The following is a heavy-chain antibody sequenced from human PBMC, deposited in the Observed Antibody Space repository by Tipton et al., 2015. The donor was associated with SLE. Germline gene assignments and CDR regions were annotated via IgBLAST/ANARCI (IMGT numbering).Heavy chain of an antibody. Sequence: RSLRLSCTTSGFTFSTTGMHWVRQAPGKGLEWVAVIWYDGSNRNYADSVKGRFTISRDNSKNTLYLQMSSLRVEDTAVYWCARGHYGRYYFDYWGQGTLVTVSS. D-gene: IGHD3-10*02. CDR3: ARGHYGRYYFDY. CDR2: IWYDGSNR. J-gene: IGHJ4*02. CDR1: GFTFSTTG. V-gene: IGHV3-33*01.